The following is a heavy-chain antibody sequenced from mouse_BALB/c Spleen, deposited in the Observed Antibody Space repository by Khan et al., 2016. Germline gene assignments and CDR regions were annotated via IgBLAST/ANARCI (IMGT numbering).Heavy chain of an antibody. J-gene: IGHJ2*01. CDR3: ARRGGSYDGYYDFDY. D-gene: IGHD2-3*01. CDR1: GYSITSDYA. V-gene: IGHV3-2*02. CDR2: ISYSGST. Sequence: EVQLQESGPGLVKPSQSLSLTCTVTGYSITSDYAWNWIRQFPGNKLGWMGYISYSGSTSYNPSLKSRISITRDTSKNQFFLQLNSVTTEDTATYYCARRGGSYDGYYDFDYWGQGTTLTVSS.